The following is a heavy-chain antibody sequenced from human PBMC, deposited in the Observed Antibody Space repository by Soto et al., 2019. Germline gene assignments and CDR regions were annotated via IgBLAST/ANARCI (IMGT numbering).Heavy chain of an antibody. CDR2: VSYDGSLK. Sequence: QVQLVESGGGMVQPGRSLTLSCAASGFTFRTSAMHWVRQAPGKGLQWVAFVSYDGSLKYYADSVKGRLTISRDNSNNTVLLQMNNLRPEDTAVYYCAREDFASRPPPYYYYGMDVWGRGTTVTVSS. CDR3: AREDFASRPPPYYYYGMDV. D-gene: IGHD6-6*01. V-gene: IGHV3-30-3*01. CDR1: GFTFRTSA. J-gene: IGHJ6*02.